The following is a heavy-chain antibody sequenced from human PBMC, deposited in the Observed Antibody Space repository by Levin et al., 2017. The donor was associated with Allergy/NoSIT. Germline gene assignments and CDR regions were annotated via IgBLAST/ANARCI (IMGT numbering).Heavy chain of an antibody. J-gene: IGHJ3*02. CDR1: GFTLSGYT. CDR2: ISYAGSNQ. Sequence: QTGGSLRLSCAASGFTLSGYTIHWVRQAPGKGLEWVALISYAGSNQYYADSVKGRFTISRDNSKNMLYLQMNSLRGDDTAVYYCARVVFRWELFDGFDIWGQGTMVTVSS. CDR3: ARVVFRWELFDGFDI. V-gene: IGHV3-30-3*01. D-gene: IGHD1-26*01.